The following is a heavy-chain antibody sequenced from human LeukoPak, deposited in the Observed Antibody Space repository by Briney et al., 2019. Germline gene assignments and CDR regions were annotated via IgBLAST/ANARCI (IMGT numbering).Heavy chain of an antibody. Sequence: GRSLRLSCSASGFTFSSYAMHWVRQAPGKGLEWVAVISYDGSNKYYADSVKGRFTISRDNSKNTLYLQMNSLRAEDTAVYYCAKTDCSSTSCYPFDYWGQGTLVTVSS. V-gene: IGHV3-30-3*01. CDR2: ISYDGSNK. CDR3: AKTDCSSTSCYPFDY. J-gene: IGHJ4*02. D-gene: IGHD2-2*01. CDR1: GFTFSSYA.